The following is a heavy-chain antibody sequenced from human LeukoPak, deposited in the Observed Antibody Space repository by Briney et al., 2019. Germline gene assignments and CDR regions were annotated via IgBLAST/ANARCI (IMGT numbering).Heavy chain of an antibody. CDR3: ALTGTATDV. CDR2: TYYRSKWYS. V-gene: IGHV6-1*01. J-gene: IGHJ6*02. CDR1: GYSVSSNSAA. Sequence: SQTLSLTCAISGYSVSSNSAALNWIRQSPWRGLEWLVRTYYRSKWYSEYAVSVKSRIIINPDTSKNQFSLQLNSVTPEDTAVYYCALTGTATDVWGQGTTVTVSS. D-gene: IGHD4-17*01.